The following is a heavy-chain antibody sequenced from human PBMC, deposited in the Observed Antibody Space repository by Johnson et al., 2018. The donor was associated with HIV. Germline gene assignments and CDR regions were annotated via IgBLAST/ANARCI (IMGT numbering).Heavy chain of an antibody. CDR3: ARGVDGAFDI. D-gene: IGHD3-10*01. J-gene: IGHJ3*02. Sequence: VLLVESGGGLVQPGGSLRLSCAASGFTFRSYAMSWVRQAPGQGLAWVSAISGRGGSTYYADSVKGRFTISRDNSKNTLYLQMNSLRAEDTAVYYCARGVDGAFDIWGQGTMVTVSS. V-gene: IGHV3-23*04. CDR2: ISGRGGST. CDR1: GFTFRSYA.